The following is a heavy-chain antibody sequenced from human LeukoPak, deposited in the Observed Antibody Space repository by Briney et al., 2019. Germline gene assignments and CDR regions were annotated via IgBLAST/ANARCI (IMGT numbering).Heavy chain of an antibody. V-gene: IGHV3-30*03. D-gene: IGHD1-7*01. CDR3: ARDLETITGTIGYYYGLDV. CDR1: GLTFSSHW. CDR2: ISYDEGKE. J-gene: IGHJ6*01. Sequence: GGSLRLSCAASGLTFSSHWMHWVRQAPGKGLEWVAVISYDEGKEYYADSVKGRFTISRDNSKNTMFLQMNSLRAEDTAVYYCARDLETITGTIGYYYGLDVWGQGTTVTVSS.